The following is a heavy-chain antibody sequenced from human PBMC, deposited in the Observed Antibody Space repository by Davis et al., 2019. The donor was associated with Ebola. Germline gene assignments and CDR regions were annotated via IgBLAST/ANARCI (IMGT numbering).Heavy chain of an antibody. J-gene: IGHJ4*02. CDR1: GYTFTSYA. CDR2: ISAYNGNT. Sequence: ASVKVSCKASGYTFTSYAMHWVRQAPGQRLEWMGWISAYNGNTNYAQKLQGRVTMTTDTSTSTAYMELRSLRSEDTAVYYCAREGRGLRFEGPLDYWGQGTLVTVSS. V-gene: IGHV1-18*01. D-gene: IGHD5-12*01. CDR3: AREGRGLRFEGPLDY.